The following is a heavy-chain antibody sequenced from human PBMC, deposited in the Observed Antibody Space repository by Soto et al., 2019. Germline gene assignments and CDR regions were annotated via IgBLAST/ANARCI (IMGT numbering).Heavy chain of an antibody. Sequence: GTRSLSCAASGFTLSSYGMYWVRQAPGKGLEWVAVISYDGSNKYYADSVKGRFTISRDNSKNTLYLQMNRLRAEDTAVYYCETPKYYYDSSGSLDYWGQGTLVTVSS. D-gene: IGHD3-22*01. CDR3: ETPKYYYDSSGSLDY. V-gene: IGHV3-30*03. CDR2: ISYDGSNK. CDR1: GFTLSSYG. J-gene: IGHJ4*02.